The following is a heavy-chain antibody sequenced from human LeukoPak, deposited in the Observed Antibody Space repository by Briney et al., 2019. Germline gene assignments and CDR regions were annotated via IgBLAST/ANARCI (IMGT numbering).Heavy chain of an antibody. D-gene: IGHD3-3*01. J-gene: IGHJ4*02. CDR1: GYIFTSYG. Sequence: GASVKVSCKASGYIFTSYGISWVRQAPGQGLEWMGWISAYNGNTNYAQKLQGRVTMTTDTSTSTAYMELRSLRSDDTAVYYCARLLLSTILYYFDYWGQGTLVTVSS. V-gene: IGHV1-18*01. CDR3: ARLLLSTILYYFDY. CDR2: ISAYNGNT.